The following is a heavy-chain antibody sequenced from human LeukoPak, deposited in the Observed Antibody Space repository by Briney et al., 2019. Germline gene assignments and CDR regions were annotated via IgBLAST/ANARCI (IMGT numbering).Heavy chain of an antibody. D-gene: IGHD6-19*01. CDR2: IYYSGST. V-gene: IGHV4-59*05. CDR1: GGSISTYY. CDR3: AATMYSSGWYVPASPTHVVY. Sequence: SETLSLTCTVSGGSISTYYWSWIRQPPGKGLEWIGSIYYSGSTYYNPSLKSRVTISVDTSKNQFSLKLSSVTAADTAVYYCAATMYSSGWYVPASPTHVVYWGQGTLVTVSS. J-gene: IGHJ4*02.